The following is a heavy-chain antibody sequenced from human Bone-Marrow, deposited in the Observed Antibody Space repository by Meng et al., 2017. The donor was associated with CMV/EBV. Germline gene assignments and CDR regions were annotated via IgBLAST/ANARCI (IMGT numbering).Heavy chain of an antibody. CDR1: AFTFSDYN. V-gene: IGHV3-66*02. Sequence: GESLKISCAASAFTFSDYNMSWVRQAPGKGLEWVSVIYSGGSTYYADSVKGRFTISRDNSKNTLYLQMNSLRAEDTAVYYCASLGRILGFADWGQGPRVTGYS. CDR3: ASLGRILGFAD. D-gene: IGHD2-15*01. CDR2: IYSGGST. J-gene: IGHJ4*02.